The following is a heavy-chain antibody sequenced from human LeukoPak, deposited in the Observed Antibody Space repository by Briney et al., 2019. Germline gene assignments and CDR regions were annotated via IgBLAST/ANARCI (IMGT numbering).Heavy chain of an antibody. CDR1: GFTFSSYA. J-gene: IGHJ4*02. Sequence: GGSLRLSCAASGFTFSSYAMSWVRQAPGKGLEWVSAISGSGGSTYYPDSVKGRFTISRDNSKNTLYLQMNSLRAEDTAVYYCAKDLVYYYDSSGSFYYWGQGTLVTVSS. CDR2: ISGSGGST. D-gene: IGHD3-22*01. V-gene: IGHV3-23*01. CDR3: AKDLVYYYDSSGSFYY.